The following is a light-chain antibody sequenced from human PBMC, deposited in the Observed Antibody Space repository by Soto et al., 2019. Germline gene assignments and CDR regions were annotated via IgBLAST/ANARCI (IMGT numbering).Light chain of an antibody. J-gene: IGKJ2*02. CDR2: DAS. Sequence: DIQLTQSPSTLSASVGDRVTITCRASQSVTDWLAWYQQKPGKAPKLLIYDASSLESGVPSRFSGSGSGTEFSLTISSLQPDDFATYYCQQYYHSCTFGQGTKVEIE. CDR3: QQYYHSCT. V-gene: IGKV1-5*01. CDR1: QSVTDW.